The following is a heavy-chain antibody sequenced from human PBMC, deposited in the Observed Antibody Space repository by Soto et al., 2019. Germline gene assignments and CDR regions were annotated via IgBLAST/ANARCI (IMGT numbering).Heavy chain of an antibody. CDR3: AREGQQLVGAPFDY. Sequence: GGSLRLSCAASGFTFSSYAMHWVRQAPGKGLEWVAVISYDGSNKYYADSVKGRFTISRDNSKNTLYLQMNSLRAEDTAVYYCAREGQQLVGAPFDYWGQGTLVTVSS. D-gene: IGHD6-6*01. J-gene: IGHJ4*02. CDR1: GFTFSSYA. CDR2: ISYDGSNK. V-gene: IGHV3-30-3*01.